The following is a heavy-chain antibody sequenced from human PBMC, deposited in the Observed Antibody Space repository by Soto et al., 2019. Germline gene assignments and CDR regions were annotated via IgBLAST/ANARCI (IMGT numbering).Heavy chain of an antibody. J-gene: IGHJ4*02. CDR3: ASLYHSGWFIPFDY. Sequence: QLQLQESGPGLVKPSETLSLTCTVSGGSISSSAYCWGWIRQPPGKGLEWIANIYYSGSTYYNPSIRPEGPVSFSTSKNEFPPKLGSVTTADTAVNYCASLYHSGWFIPFDYLGQGALVTVSS. CDR2: IYYSGST. CDR1: GGSISSSAYC. V-gene: IGHV4-39*01. D-gene: IGHD3-10*01.